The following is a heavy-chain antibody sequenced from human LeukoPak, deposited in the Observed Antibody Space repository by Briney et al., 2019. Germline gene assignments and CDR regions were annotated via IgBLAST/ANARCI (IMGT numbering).Heavy chain of an antibody. CDR3: ARGLSHTTAEKGYYFDY. CDR2: SYHSGST. Sequence: PSETLSLTCTGSGGSISSGGYYWSWIRQPPGKGLEWIGYSYHSGSTYYNPSLKSRVTISVDRSKNQFSLKLSSVTAADTAVYYCARGLSHTTAEKGYYFDYWGQGTLVTVSS. J-gene: IGHJ4*02. D-gene: IGHD1-1*01. CDR1: GGSISSGGYY. V-gene: IGHV4-30-2*01.